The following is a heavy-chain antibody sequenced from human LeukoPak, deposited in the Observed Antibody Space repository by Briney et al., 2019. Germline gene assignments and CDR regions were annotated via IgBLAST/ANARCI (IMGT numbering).Heavy chain of an antibody. CDR1: GFTFSSYA. CDR3: ARFSRGTNSGS. D-gene: IGHD1-26*01. CDR2: INQDGSNK. Sequence: GGSLRLSCAASGFTFSSYAMSWVRQAPGKGLEWVANINQDGSNKQYVDSVKGRFAISRDNAKNSLYLQMNSLRAEDTAVYYCARFSRGTNSGSWGQGTLVTVSS. V-gene: IGHV3-7*01. J-gene: IGHJ5*02.